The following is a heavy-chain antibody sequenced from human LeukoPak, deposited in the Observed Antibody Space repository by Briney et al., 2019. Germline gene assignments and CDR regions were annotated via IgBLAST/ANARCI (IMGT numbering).Heavy chain of an antibody. J-gene: IGHJ4*02. CDR3: ARDRQVRGVDIDY. V-gene: IGHV4-38-2*02. CDR1: GYSISSGYY. D-gene: IGHD3-10*01. Sequence: SETLSLTCAVSGYSISSGYYWGWIRQPPGQGLEWIGSIYHSGSTYYNPSLKSRVTISVDTSKNQFSLKLSSVTAADTAVYYCARDRQVRGVDIDYWGQGTLVTVSS. CDR2: IYHSGST.